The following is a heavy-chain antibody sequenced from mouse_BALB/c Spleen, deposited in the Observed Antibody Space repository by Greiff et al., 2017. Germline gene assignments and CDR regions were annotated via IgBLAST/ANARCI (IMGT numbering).Heavy chain of an antibody. J-gene: IGHJ1*01. D-gene: IGHD2-10*02. Sequence: VQLQQSGPELVKPGASVKISCKASGYTFTDYNMHWVKQSHGKSLEWIGYIYPYNGGTGYNQKFKSKATLTVDNSSSTAYMELRSLTSEDSAVYYCARTVSRSWYFDVWGAGTTVTVSS. CDR2: IYPYNGGT. CDR3: ARTVSRSWYFDV. V-gene: IGHV1S29*02. CDR1: GYTFTDYN.